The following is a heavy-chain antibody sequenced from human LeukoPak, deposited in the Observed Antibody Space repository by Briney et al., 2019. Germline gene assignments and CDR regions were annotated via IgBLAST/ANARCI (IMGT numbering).Heavy chain of an antibody. Sequence: GGSLRLSCAASGFTVSSDYMSWVRQAPGKGLEWVSVVYSGGNTYYADSVKGRFTISRDNSKNTLYLQMNSLGAEDTAVYYCAREPPGGGFDYWGRGTLVTVSS. D-gene: IGHD3-16*01. CDR1: GFTVSSDY. CDR2: VYSGGNT. CDR3: AREPPGGGFDY. V-gene: IGHV3-66*01. J-gene: IGHJ4*02.